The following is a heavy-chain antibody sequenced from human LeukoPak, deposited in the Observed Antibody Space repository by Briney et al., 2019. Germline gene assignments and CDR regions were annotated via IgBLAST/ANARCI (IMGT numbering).Heavy chain of an antibody. CDR2: MNPNSGNT. D-gene: IGHD2-8*01. CDR3: ARPMYGVDAFDF. V-gene: IGHV1-18*01. Sequence: ASVKVSCKASGGTFSSYAISWVRQATGQGLEWMGWMNPNSGNTGYAQKLQGRVTMTTDTSTSTAYMEVTSLRSDDTAVYYCARPMYGVDAFDFWGQGTTVTVSS. J-gene: IGHJ3*01. CDR1: GGTFSSYA.